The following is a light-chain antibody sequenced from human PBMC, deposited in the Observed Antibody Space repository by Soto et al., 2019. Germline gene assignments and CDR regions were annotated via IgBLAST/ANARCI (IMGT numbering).Light chain of an antibody. CDR3: SSYACSNNLRV. Sequence: QSALTQPPSASGSLGQSVTISCTGTSSDVGGYNYVSWYQQHPGKAPKLMIYEVSKRPSGVPDRFSGSKSGNTASLTVSGLQAEYEADYYCSSYACSNNLRVFGGGTKLTVL. V-gene: IGLV2-8*01. CDR1: SSDVGGYNY. CDR2: EVS. J-gene: IGLJ3*02.